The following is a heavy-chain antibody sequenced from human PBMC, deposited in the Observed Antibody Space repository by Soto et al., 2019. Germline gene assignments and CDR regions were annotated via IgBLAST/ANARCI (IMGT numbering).Heavy chain of an antibody. V-gene: IGHV3-30-3*01. CDR1: GFTFSSYA. CDR3: ARDPLGYSYGFFFDY. J-gene: IGHJ4*02. CDR2: ISYDGSNK. D-gene: IGHD5-18*01. Sequence: QVQLVESGGGVVQPGRSLRLSCAASGFTFSSYAMHWVRQAPGKGLEWVAVISYDGSNKYYADSVKGRFTISRDNSTNTLYLQMNSLRAEDTAVYYCARDPLGYSYGFFFDYWGQGTLVTVSS.